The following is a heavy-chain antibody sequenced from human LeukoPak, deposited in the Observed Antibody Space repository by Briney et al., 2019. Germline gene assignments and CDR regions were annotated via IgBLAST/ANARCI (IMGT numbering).Heavy chain of an antibody. CDR2: INHSGST. V-gene: IGHV4-34*01. D-gene: IGHD3-9*01. CDR3: ARKYDILTGYYANFDY. J-gene: IGHJ4*02. Sequence: PSETLFLTCAVYGGSLSGYYWSRIRQPPGKGLEWIGEINHSGSTNYNPSLKSRVTISVDTSKNQFSLKLSSVTAADTAVYYCARKYDILTGYYANFDYWGQGTLVTVSS. CDR1: GGSLSGYY.